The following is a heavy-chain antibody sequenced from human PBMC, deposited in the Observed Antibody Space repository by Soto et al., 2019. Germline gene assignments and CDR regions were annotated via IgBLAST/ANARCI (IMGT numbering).Heavy chain of an antibody. Sequence: GGSLRLSCAASGFTFSSYVFHWVRQTPGKGLEWVGLISKEGNKQYADAVKDRFTISRDNSKNELNLEMSSLRPEDTALYYCATEDESSGHAGTFKQWGQGTLVT. CDR1: GFTFSSYV. CDR3: ATEDESSGHAGTFKQ. CDR2: ISKEGNK. V-gene: IGHV3-30-3*01. D-gene: IGHD3-22*01. J-gene: IGHJ1*01.